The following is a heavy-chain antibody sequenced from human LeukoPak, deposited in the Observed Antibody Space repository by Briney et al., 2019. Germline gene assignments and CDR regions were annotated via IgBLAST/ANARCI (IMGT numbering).Heavy chain of an antibody. J-gene: IGHJ4*02. CDR2: IKEDGSEK. D-gene: IGHD3-22*01. CDR1: GFTFSNYF. CDR3: ARDDSTGYYYLDG. V-gene: IGHV3-7*05. Sequence: GSLRLSCAASGFTFSNYFMSWVRQAPGKGPEWVANIKEDGSEKYYVDSVKGRFTISRDNAKNSLYLEMNSLRAEDTAVYYCARDDSTGYYYLDGWGQGTLVTVSS.